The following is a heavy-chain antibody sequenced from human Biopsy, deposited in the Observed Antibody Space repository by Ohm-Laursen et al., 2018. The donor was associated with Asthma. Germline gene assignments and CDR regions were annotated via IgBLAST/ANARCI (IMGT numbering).Heavy chain of an antibody. J-gene: IGHJ4*02. CDR1: GFTVSRDH. V-gene: IGHV3-53*01. CDR3: ARGDSSNWSHYYFDY. D-gene: IGHD3-22*01. CDR2: IYSGGTS. Sequence: SLRLSCAASGFTVSRDHMFWVRQAPGKGLEWVSVIYSGGTSHTADSVRGRFTISRDFSKNALYLQMHSLRAEDTAVYYCARGDSSNWSHYYFDYWGQGTLVTVSS.